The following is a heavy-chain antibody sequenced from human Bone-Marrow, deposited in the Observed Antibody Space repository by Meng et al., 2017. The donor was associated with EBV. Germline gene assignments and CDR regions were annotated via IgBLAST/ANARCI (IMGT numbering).Heavy chain of an antibody. D-gene: IGHD2-21*01. CDR1: GGSVSSGSYY. V-gene: IGHV4-61*01. Sequence: QGQLQEQGPGLLKPSETLSLTCTVSGGSVSSGSYYWSWIRQPPGKGLEWIGYIYYSGSTNYNPSLKSRVTISVDTSKNQFSLKLSSVTAADTAVYYCARGSIVGVNWFDPWGQGTLVTVSS. CDR2: IYYSGST. CDR3: ARGSIVGVNWFDP. J-gene: IGHJ5*02.